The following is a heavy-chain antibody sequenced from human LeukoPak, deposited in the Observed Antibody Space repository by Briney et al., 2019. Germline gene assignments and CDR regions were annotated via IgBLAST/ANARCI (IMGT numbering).Heavy chain of an antibody. J-gene: IGHJ4*02. V-gene: IGHV4-39*01. CDR3: AALKGPGRYYFDY. Sequence: SETLSLTCTVPGGSISSSSYYWGWIRQPPGKGLEWIGSIYYSGSTYYNPSLKSRVTISVDTSKNQFSLKLSSVTAADTAVYYCAALKGPGRYYFDYWGQGALVTVSS. CDR2: IYYSGST. D-gene: IGHD3-10*01. CDR1: GGSISSSSYY.